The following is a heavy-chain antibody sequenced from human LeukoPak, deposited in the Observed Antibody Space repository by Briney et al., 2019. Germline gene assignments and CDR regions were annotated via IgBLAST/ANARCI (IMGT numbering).Heavy chain of an antibody. CDR2: INHSGST. J-gene: IGHJ4*02. Sequence: SETLSLTCAVYGGSFSGYYWTWIRQSPGKGLEWIGEINHSGSTNYNPSLKSRVTISVDTSKNQFSLKLISVTAADTAVYYCARGQGTVTTHWGQGTLVTVSS. D-gene: IGHD4-17*01. CDR1: GGSFSGYY. CDR3: ARGQGTVTTH. V-gene: IGHV4-34*01.